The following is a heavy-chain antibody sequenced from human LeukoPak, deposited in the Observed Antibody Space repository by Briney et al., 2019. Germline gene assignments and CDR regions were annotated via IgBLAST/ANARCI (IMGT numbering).Heavy chain of an antibody. CDR3: ARGYCSSTSCYGYYYYGMDV. J-gene: IGHJ6*02. Sequence: GGSLRLSCAASGFIFSDYTMNWVRQAPGKGLEWVSHIEGNSRATYYADSVKGRFTISRDNAKNSLYLQMNSLRAEDTAVYYCARGYCSSTSCYGYYYYGMDVWGQGTTVTVSS. CDR1: GFIFSDYT. V-gene: IGHV3-48*01. D-gene: IGHD2-2*01. CDR2: IEGNSRAT.